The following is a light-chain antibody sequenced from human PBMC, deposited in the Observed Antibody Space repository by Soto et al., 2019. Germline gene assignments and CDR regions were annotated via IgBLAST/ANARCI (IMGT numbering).Light chain of an antibody. V-gene: IGLV2-23*01. J-gene: IGLJ2*01. CDR3: CSSAGDTLVL. CDR1: SSDVGSYNT. Sequence: QSALTQPASVSGSPGQSITISCTGTSSDVGSYNTVSWYQQHPGKAPKLISFEDTERPSGVSNRVSASKSGNTAYLSISGLQAEDEADYYCCSSAGDTLVLFGGGTKLTVL. CDR2: EDT.